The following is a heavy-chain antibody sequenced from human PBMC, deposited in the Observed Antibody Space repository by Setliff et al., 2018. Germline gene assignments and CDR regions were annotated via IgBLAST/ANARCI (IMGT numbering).Heavy chain of an antibody. J-gene: IGHJ3*02. CDR1: GFTFSSYW. Sequence: GGSLRLSCAASGFTFSSYWMSWVLQAPGKGLEWVAFIRYDGSNKYYADSVKGRFTISRDNSKNTLYLQMNSLRAEDTAVYYCANSMPNYYDSSGYYSGSLSDAFDIWGQGTMVTVSS. CDR3: ANSMPNYYDSSGYYSGSLSDAFDI. D-gene: IGHD3-22*01. V-gene: IGHV3-30*02. CDR2: IRYDGSNK.